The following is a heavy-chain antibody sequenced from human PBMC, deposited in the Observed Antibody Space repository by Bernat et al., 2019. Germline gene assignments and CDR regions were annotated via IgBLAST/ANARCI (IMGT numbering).Heavy chain of an antibody. J-gene: IGHJ5*02. CDR1: GFTFSSCA. CDR2: ISGSGGST. Sequence: EVQLLESGGGLVQPGGSLRLSCAASGFTFSSCAMSWVRQAPGKGLEWVSGISGSGGSTYYADSVKGRFTISRDNSKNTLYLQMNSLRAEDTAVYYCAKGPDNTNSFPRWFDPWGQGTLVTVSS. V-gene: IGHV3-23*01. CDR3: AKGPDNTNSFPRWFDP. D-gene: IGHD1-1*01.